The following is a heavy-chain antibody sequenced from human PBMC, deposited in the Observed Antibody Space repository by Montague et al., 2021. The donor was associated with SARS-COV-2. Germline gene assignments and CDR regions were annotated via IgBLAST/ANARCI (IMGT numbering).Heavy chain of an antibody. D-gene: IGHD4-17*01. J-gene: IGHJ4*02. Sequence: VKPTQTLTLTCTFSGFSLNTSGMCVSWIRQPPGKALEWLALIDWDEDQYYSTSLKTRLTISKDPSKNQVVLTMTNMDPIDTATYYCARSYGDYRDSYFDYWGQGTLVTVSS. CDR2: IDWDEDQ. V-gene: IGHV2-70*01. CDR1: GFSLNTSGMC. CDR3: ARSYGDYRDSYFDY.